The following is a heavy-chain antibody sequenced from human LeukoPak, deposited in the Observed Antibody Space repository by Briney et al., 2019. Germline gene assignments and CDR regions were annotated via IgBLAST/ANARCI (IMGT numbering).Heavy chain of an antibody. CDR1: GFTFSSYA. V-gene: IGHV4-34*01. J-gene: IGHJ3*02. Sequence: PGGSLRLSCAASGFTFSSYAMTWVRQAPGKGLEWIGEINHSGSTNYNPSLKSRVTISVDTSKNQFSLKLSSVTAADTAVYYCAREASGAFDIWGQGTMVTVSS. CDR3: AREASGAFDI. D-gene: IGHD6-19*01. CDR2: INHSGST.